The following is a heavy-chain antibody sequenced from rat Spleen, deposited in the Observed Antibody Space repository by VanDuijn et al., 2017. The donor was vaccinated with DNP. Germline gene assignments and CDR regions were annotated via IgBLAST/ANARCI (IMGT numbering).Heavy chain of an antibody. Sequence: EVQLVESGGGLVQPGRSLKLSCAASGFTFSNYDMAWVRQAPTKGLEWVAAISPSGGSTYYRDSVKGRFTVSRDNAKSSLYLQMDSLRSEDTATYYCASPNWEYWYFDFWGPGTMVTVSS. CDR1: GFTFSNYD. CDR3: ASPNWEYWYFDF. V-gene: IGHV5-25*01. D-gene: IGHD5-1*01. J-gene: IGHJ1*01. CDR2: ISPSGGST.